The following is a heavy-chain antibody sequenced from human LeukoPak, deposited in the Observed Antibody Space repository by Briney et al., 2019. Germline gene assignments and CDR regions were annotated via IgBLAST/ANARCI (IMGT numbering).Heavy chain of an antibody. CDR3: ARGASAFGGVY. D-gene: IGHD3-16*01. CDR2: ISSSSSYI. Sequence: TGGSLRLSCSASGFTFSSYSMNWVRQAPGKGLEWVSSISSSSSYIYYADSVKGRFPIPRDNDKHSLYLQMNSLRAEDTAVYYGARGASAFGGVYWGQGTLVTVPS. CDR1: GFTFSSYS. V-gene: IGHV3-21*01. J-gene: IGHJ4*02.